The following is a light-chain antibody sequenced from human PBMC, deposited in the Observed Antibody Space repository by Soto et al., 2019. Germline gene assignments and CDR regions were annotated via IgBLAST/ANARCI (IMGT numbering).Light chain of an antibody. Sequence: QSALTQPRSVSGSPGQSVTISCTGTSSDVGGFNYVSWYQQHPGKDPKLMIYDVSERPSGVPDRFSGSKSGNTASLTISGLQADDEDDYYCCSYSGTYTYVFGTGTKVTVL. J-gene: IGLJ1*01. CDR3: CSYSGTYTYV. CDR1: SSDVGGFNY. CDR2: DVS. V-gene: IGLV2-11*01.